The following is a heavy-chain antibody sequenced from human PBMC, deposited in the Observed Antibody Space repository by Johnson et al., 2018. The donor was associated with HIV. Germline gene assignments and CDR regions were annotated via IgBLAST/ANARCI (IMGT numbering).Heavy chain of an antibody. CDR3: AKHYYDSSDYPLPFDI. J-gene: IGHJ3*02. D-gene: IGHD3-22*01. CDR2: ISGNGFST. Sequence: VQLLESGGGVVQPGRSLRLSCAASGFTFDDYDMSWVRQAPGKGLEWVSGISGNGFSTYYADSVKGRFTISRDNSKNTLYLQMNSLRAEDTAVYYCAKHYYDSSDYPLPFDIWGQGTMVTVSS. CDR1: GFTFDDYD. V-gene: IGHV3-23*01.